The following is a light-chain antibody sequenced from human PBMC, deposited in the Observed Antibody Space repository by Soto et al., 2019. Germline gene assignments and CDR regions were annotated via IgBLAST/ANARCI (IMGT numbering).Light chain of an antibody. CDR1: QNVSAN. V-gene: IGKV3-15*01. Sequence: EIVMTQSPATLSVSPGDRATLSCRASQNVSANLAWYQQKPGQGPRLLIYDASTRATGIPVRFSGSGSGTEFTLTISSLQSEDFALYYCQQYKNWSPLTFGPGTKVDVK. CDR2: DAS. CDR3: QQYKNWSPLT. J-gene: IGKJ3*01.